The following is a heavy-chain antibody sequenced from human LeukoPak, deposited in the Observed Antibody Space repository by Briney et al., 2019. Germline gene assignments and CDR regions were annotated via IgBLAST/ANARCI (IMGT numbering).Heavy chain of an antibody. CDR1: GYTFTNYH. J-gene: IGHJ4*02. Sequence: GASVKVSCKASGYTFTNYHISWVRQASGQGLEWMTWINPDTGDKGYARKFQDRVTVTTDTSISTAYMELTSPSSEDTAVYFCARTTSMTASGYDYWGQGTLVTVSS. CDR2: INPDTGDK. D-gene: IGHD2-21*02. V-gene: IGHV1-8*03. CDR3: ARTTSMTASGYDY.